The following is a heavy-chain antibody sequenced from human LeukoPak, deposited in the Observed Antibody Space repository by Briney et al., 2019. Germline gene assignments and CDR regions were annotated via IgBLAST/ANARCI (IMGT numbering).Heavy chain of an antibody. Sequence: GGSLRLSCAASGFTFSSYAVSWVRQAPGKGLEWVSAISGSGGSTYYADSVKGRFTISRDNSKNTLYLQMNSLRAEDTAVYYCAKSSQSGGYYDFWSGYWYYWGQGTLVTVSS. J-gene: IGHJ4*02. CDR3: AKSSQSGGYYDFWSGYWYY. CDR2: ISGSGGST. D-gene: IGHD3-3*01. V-gene: IGHV3-23*01. CDR1: GFTFSSYA.